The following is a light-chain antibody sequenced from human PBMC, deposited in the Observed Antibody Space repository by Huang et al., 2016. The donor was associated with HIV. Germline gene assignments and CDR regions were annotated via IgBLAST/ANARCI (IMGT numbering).Light chain of an antibody. J-gene: IGKJ4*01. CDR1: QSVSNY. Sequence: EVVLTQSPATVSLSPGERATLPCRASQSVSNYLAWYQQRPGQAPRLLIYDTSNRATGVPARFSGSGSATDFTLTINSLEPEDFAVCYCQQRSDPLTFGGGTKVEI. CDR2: DTS. V-gene: IGKV3-11*01. CDR3: QQRSDPLT.